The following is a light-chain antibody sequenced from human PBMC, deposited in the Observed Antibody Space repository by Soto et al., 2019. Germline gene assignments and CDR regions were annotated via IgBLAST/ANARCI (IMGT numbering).Light chain of an antibody. J-gene: IGLJ1*01. CDR3: SSYANSNNLPYV. CDR2: EIT. CDR1: SSDVGGYNY. V-gene: IGLV2-8*01. Sequence: QSALTQPPSASGSPGQSVTISCTGTSSDVGGYNYVSWYQQHPGKAPKLMIYEITKRPSGVPDRFSGSKSGNTASLTVSGLQAGDEADYYCSSYANSNNLPYVFGTGTKVTVL.